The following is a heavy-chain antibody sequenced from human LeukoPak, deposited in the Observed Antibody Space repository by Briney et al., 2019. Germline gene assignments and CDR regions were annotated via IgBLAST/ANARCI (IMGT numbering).Heavy chain of an antibody. V-gene: IGHV1-2*02. Sequence: VASVKVSCKASGYTFTGYYMHWVRHSPEQGLEWMGWINPNSGGTNYAQRFQGRVTITRDTSISTAYMELNRLRSDDTAVYYCARRSVAYSYDSSGYSPVYYFDYWGQGTLVTVSS. CDR2: INPNSGGT. J-gene: IGHJ4*02. CDR3: ARRSVAYSYDSSGYSPVYYFDY. CDR1: GYTFTGYY. D-gene: IGHD3-22*01.